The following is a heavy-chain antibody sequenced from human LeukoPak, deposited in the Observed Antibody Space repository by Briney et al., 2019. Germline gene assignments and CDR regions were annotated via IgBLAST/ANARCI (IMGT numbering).Heavy chain of an antibody. D-gene: IGHD1-26*01. J-gene: IGHJ5*02. CDR2: IYTSGST. V-gene: IGHV4-4*07. CDR1: GGSIRSYY. CDR3: ARGAPYNWFDP. Sequence: SETLSLTCTVSGGSIRSYYWSWIRQPAGKGLEWLGRIYTSGSTDYNPSLKSRVTMSVDTSKNQFSLKLSSVTAADTAVYYCARGAPYNWFDPWGQGTLVTVSS.